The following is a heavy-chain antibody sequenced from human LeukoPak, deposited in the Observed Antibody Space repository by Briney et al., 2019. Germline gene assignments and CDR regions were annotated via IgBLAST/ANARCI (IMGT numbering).Heavy chain of an antibody. CDR1: GYNLITYY. Sequence: ASVKVSCKASGYNLITYYMQWVRQAPGQGLEWMGVITTSNGVTIYAQKFQGRVTVTRDTSTSTVDMELSSLRSDDTAVYFCARAVYGGNQIDYWGQGTLVTVSS. CDR2: ITTSNGVT. J-gene: IGHJ4*02. CDR3: ARAVYGGNQIDY. D-gene: IGHD4-23*01. V-gene: IGHV1-46*01.